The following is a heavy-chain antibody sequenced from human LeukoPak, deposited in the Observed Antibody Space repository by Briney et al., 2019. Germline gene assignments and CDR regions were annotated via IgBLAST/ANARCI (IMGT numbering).Heavy chain of an antibody. Sequence: GGSLRLSCAASGFTFSSYGMHWVRQAPGKGLEWVAFIRYDGSNKYYADSVKGRFSISRDNSKNTLYLQMNSLRAEDTAVYYCAKDVGATGNNAFDIWGQGTMVTVSS. D-gene: IGHD1-26*01. CDR2: IRYDGSNK. J-gene: IGHJ3*02. V-gene: IGHV3-30*02. CDR3: AKDVGATGNNAFDI. CDR1: GFTFSSYG.